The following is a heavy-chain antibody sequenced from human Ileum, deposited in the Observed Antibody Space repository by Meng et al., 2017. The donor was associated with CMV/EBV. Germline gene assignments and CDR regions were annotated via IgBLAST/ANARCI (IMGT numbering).Heavy chain of an antibody. D-gene: IGHD6-19*01. J-gene: IGHJ3*02. V-gene: IGHV3-72*01. CDR1: TFRDHA. CDR3: ARRATKYTTGWYDDI. CDR2: IRDKVNDYTT. Sequence: TFRDHARDWVRQATRKGLEWVGRIRDKVNDYTTEYAASVKGRFTISRDDSKNALFLQMNSLETADTAVYYCARRATKYTTGWYDDIWGQGTMVTVSS.